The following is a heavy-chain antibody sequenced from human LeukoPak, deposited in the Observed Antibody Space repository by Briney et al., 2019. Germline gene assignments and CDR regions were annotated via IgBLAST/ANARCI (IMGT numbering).Heavy chain of an antibody. J-gene: IGHJ4*02. Sequence: ASVKVSCKASGYTFTGYYIHWMRQAPGQGLEWMGWINPNSGGISYAQKFQGRVTLTRDTPARTVFMELNRLTSDDTAVYYCARTSIAARRADFDYWGQGTVVTVSS. D-gene: IGHD6-6*01. CDR1: GYTFTGYY. CDR2: INPNSGGI. CDR3: ARTSIAARRADFDY. V-gene: IGHV1-2*02.